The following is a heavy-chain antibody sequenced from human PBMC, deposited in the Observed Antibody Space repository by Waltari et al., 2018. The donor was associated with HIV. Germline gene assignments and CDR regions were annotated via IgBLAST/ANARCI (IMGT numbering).Heavy chain of an antibody. J-gene: IGHJ6*02. CDR3: ARGVVPATTDV. V-gene: IGHV1-69*01. CDR1: GGTFSSYV. Sequence: QVQLVQSGAEVKKPGSSVKVSCQASGGTFSSYVISWVRKAPEKGLEWMGGIITIFGTANYAQKFQGRVTITADESTSTAYMELTSLRSEDTAVYYCARGVVPATTDVWGQGTTVTVSS. D-gene: IGHD2-2*01. CDR2: IITIFGTA.